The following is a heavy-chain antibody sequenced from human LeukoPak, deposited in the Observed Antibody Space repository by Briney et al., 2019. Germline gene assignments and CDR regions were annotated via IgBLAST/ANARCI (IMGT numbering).Heavy chain of an antibody. Sequence: ASVKVSCKASEYTFTSYAMNWVRQAPGQGLEWMGWINPNSGGTNYAQKFQGRVTMTRDTSISTAYMGLSRLRSDDTAVYYCASNSGYEVYYYYYMDVWGKGTTVTVSS. D-gene: IGHD5-12*01. CDR2: INPNSGGT. V-gene: IGHV1-2*02. J-gene: IGHJ6*03. CDR3: ASNSGYEVYYYYYMDV. CDR1: EYTFTSYA.